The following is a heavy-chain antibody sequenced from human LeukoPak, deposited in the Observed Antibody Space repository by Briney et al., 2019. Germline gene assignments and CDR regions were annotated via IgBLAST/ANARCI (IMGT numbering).Heavy chain of an antibody. Sequence: SVNVSCKASGGTFSSDAISCVRQAPGQGLEWMGGIIPIFGTANYAQKFQGRVTITADDSTSTAYMELSSLRSEDTAVYYCARDGGYSGYEAEYYFDYWGQGTLVTVSS. J-gene: IGHJ4*02. V-gene: IGHV1-69*13. CDR1: GGTFSSDA. CDR2: IIPIFGTA. CDR3: ARDGGYSGYEAEYYFDY. D-gene: IGHD5-12*01.